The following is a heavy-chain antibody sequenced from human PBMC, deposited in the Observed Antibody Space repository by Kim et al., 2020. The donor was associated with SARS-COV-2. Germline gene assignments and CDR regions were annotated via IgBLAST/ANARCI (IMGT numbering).Heavy chain of an antibody. Sequence: GGSLRLSCESSEFTFSRHGMNWVRQAPGKGLEWVSFISTSGSQIYYAESVKGRFTISRDDAKGTLYLQMKSLRVEDMAVYHCARGYGTLTCFNPPPLDLWGQGTLVTVSS. CDR1: EFTFSRHG. V-gene: IGHV3-21*01. CDR2: ISTSGSQI. D-gene: IGHD3-9*01. J-gene: IGHJ5*02. CDR3: ARGYGTLTCFNPPPLDL.